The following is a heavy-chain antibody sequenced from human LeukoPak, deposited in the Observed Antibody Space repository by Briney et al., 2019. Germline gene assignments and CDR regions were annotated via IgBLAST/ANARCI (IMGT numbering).Heavy chain of an antibody. Sequence: SETLSLTCAVYGGSFSGYYWSWIRQPPGKGLEWIGEINHSGSTNYNPSLKSRVTISVDTSKNQFSLTLSSVTAADTAVYYCARVARCTSCFDVDYWGQGTLVTVSS. CDR1: GGSFSGYY. CDR3: ARVARCTSCFDVDY. J-gene: IGHJ4*02. D-gene: IGHD2-2*01. V-gene: IGHV4-34*01. CDR2: INHSGST.